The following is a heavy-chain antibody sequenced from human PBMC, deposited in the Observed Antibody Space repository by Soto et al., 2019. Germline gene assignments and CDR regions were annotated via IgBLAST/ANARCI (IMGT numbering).Heavy chain of an antibody. J-gene: IGHJ6*02. Sequence: QVQLVQSGAEVKKPGSSVKVSCKAPGGTFSSYAISWVRQAPGRGLEWMGGIIPIFGTAKYAQKIQGRVTITADESTSTGYMELRSLRSEDTAVYYCARSQGGSSSLDIYYYYYYGMDVWGQGTTVTVSS. CDR1: GGTFSSYA. CDR2: IIPIFGTA. D-gene: IGHD2-15*01. V-gene: IGHV1-69*01. CDR3: ARSQGGSSSLDIYYYYYYGMDV.